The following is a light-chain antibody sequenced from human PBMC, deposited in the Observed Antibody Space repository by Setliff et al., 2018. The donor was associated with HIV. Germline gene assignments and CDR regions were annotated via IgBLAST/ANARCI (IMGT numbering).Light chain of an antibody. CDR3: SSYTTSSTYV. J-gene: IGLJ1*01. CDR2: DVS. Sequence: QSVLTQPASVSGSPGQSITISCTGTSSDVESYDLVSWYQQHPGKAPNLIISDVSKRPSGVSDRFSGSKSGHTASLTISGLQAEDEADYYRSSYTTSSTYVFGIGTKVTVL. V-gene: IGLV2-14*02. CDR1: SSDVESYDL.